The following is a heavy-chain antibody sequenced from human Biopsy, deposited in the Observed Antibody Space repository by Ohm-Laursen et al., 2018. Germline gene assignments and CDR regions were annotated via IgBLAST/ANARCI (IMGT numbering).Heavy chain of an antibody. V-gene: IGHV1-46*01. Sequence: GASVKVSCKASGYSFTSYYMHWVRRAPGQGLEWMGMISPSGSTTSYPQIFQGRVTMTRDTSKSTVYMELSGLRSADTAVYFCARNTGWYGDLYYFDYWGQGTLVTVSS. J-gene: IGHJ4*02. D-gene: IGHD6-19*01. CDR1: GYSFTSYY. CDR3: ARNTGWYGDLYYFDY. CDR2: ISPSGSTT.